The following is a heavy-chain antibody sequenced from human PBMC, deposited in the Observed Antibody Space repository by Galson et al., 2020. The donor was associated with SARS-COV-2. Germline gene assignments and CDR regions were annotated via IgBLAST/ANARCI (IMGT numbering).Heavy chain of an antibody. CDR1: GGSISSGDYY. D-gene: IGHD2-8*02. Sequence: SETLSLTCTVSGGSISSGDYYWSWIRQPPGKGLEWIGYIYYSGSTYYNPSLKSRVTISVDTSKNQFSLKLSSVTAADTAVYYCASACTGGVCYYFDAFDIWGQGTMVTVSS. CDR2: IYYSGST. J-gene: IGHJ3*02. V-gene: IGHV4-30-4*01. CDR3: ASACTGGVCYYFDAFDI.